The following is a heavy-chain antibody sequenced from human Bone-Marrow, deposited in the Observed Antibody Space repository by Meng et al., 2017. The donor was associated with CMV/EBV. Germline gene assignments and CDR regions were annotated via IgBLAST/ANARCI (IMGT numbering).Heavy chain of an antibody. V-gene: IGHV3-33*01. CDR1: GFTFSSYG. D-gene: IGHD3-3*01. CDR2: IWYDGSNK. J-gene: IGHJ6*02. Sequence: GGSLRLSCAASGFTFSSYGMHWVRQAPGKGLEWAAVIWYDGSNKYYADSVKGRFTISRDNAKNSLYLQMNSLRAEDTAVYYCARGATTSYDFWSGYYPGLMDVWGQRTTVTVSS. CDR3: ARGATTSYDFWSGYYPGLMDV.